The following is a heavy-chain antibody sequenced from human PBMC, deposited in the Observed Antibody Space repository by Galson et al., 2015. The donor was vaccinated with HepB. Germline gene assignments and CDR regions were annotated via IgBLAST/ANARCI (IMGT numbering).Heavy chain of an antibody. CDR3: AHRQYSSGSDY. V-gene: IGHV2-5*02. D-gene: IGHD6-19*01. CDR1: GFSLSTSGMA. Sequence: PALVKPTQTLTLTCTFSGFSLSTSGMAVGWIRQPPGKALEWLAVIYWADDKRYSPSLKSRLTITKDTSKNQVVLTMTNMDPVDTATYYCAHRQYSSGSDYWGQGTLVHLSS. J-gene: IGHJ4*02. CDR2: IYWADDK.